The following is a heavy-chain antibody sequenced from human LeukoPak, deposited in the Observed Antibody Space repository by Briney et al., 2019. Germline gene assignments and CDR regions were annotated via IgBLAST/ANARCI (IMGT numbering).Heavy chain of an antibody. CDR2: INHSGST. CDR3: AKTPTALVRGGYYFDS. J-gene: IGHJ4*02. D-gene: IGHD6-6*01. V-gene: IGHV4-34*01. CDR1: GGSFSDYY. Sequence: SETLSLTCAVYGGSFSDYYWNWVRQPPGKGLEWIGEINHSGSTNYNPSLKTPVSISVNTSKNQFTLKLNSVPAADTAVYFCAKTPTALVRGGYYFDSWGQGTLVTVSS.